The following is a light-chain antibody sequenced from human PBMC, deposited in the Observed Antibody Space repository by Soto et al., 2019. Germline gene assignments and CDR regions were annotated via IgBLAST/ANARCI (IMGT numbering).Light chain of an antibody. Sequence: DIQMTQSPSSLSASVGDRVTITCRASQSISSYLSWYQQKPGKAPKLLIYAASSLQSGVPSRFSGSGSGTDFTLTINSLQPEDFAADYCQQSYSSPRTFGQGTQVDIE. V-gene: IGKV1-39*01. CDR1: QSISSY. CDR3: QQSYSSPRT. CDR2: AAS. J-gene: IGKJ1*01.